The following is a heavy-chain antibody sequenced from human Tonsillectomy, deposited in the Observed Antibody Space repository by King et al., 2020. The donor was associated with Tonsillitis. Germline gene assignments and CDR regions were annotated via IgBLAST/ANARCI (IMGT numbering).Heavy chain of an antibody. CDR1: GFTFNNFG. Sequence: QVQLVESGGGVVQPGRSLRLSCAASGFTFNNFGMHWVRQAPGKGLEWVAVIWYDGSDQRYAASVKGRFTISRDNSENTVNLHMNGLRAEDTAIYYCARGATDTVDTAMVVFDYWGRGTLVTVSS. J-gene: IGHJ4*02. D-gene: IGHD5-18*01. V-gene: IGHV3-33*08. CDR2: IWYDGSDQ. CDR3: ARGATDTVDTAMVVFDY.